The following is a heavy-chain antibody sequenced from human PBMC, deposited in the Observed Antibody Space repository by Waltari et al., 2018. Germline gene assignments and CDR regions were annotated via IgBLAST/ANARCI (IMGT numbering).Heavy chain of an antibody. CDR2: VDPEDGET. D-gene: IGHD3-10*01. Sequence: EVQLLQSGTKLKKPGTTVKISCQVSGYTFTDYNIHWVQQAPGKGPHWMGLVDPEDGETIYAEKFQGRVTITADTSTDTSYMELSSLRSEDTAVYYCATALGDRSSASRAFDIWGLGTMITVSS. J-gene: IGHJ3*02. V-gene: IGHV1-69-2*01. CDR1: GYTFTDYN. CDR3: ATALGDRSSASRAFDI.